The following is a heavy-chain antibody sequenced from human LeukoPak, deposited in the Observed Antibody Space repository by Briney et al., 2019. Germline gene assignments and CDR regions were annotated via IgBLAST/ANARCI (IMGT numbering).Heavy chain of an antibody. V-gene: IGHV3-21*01. J-gene: IGHJ4*02. CDR1: GFTFSSYS. D-gene: IGHD7-27*01. CDR3: ARVPHGDRDYFDY. Sequence: PGGSLRLSCAASGFTFSSYSMNWVRQAPGKGLEWVSSISSSSSYIYYADSVKGRFTTSRDNAKNSLYLQMNSLRAEDTAVYYCARVPHGDRDYFDYWGQGTLVTVSS. CDR2: ISSSSSYI.